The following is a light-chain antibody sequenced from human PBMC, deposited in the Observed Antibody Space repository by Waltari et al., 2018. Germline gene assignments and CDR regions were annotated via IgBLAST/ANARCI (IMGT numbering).Light chain of an antibody. Sequence: DIQMTQSPSSLSASVGDRVTITSQASHDISNHLNWYQQKPGKAPKLLIYDTSNLETGVPSRFSGSGSGTDFSFTISSLQPEDIATYYCQQFDNLVYTFGQGTKLEIK. J-gene: IGKJ2*01. V-gene: IGKV1-33*01. CDR2: DTS. CDR1: HDISNH. CDR3: QQFDNLVYT.